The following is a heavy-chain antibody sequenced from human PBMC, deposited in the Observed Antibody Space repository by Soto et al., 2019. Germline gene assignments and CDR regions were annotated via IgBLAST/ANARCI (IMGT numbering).Heavy chain of an antibody. CDR1: GCSINSGGYY. CDR3: AGLCLSSSWYYFDY. CDR2: TYYSGST. Sequence: QLQLQESGPGLVKPSQTLSLTCTVSGCSINSGGYYWSWIRQHPGTGLEWIGYTYYSGSTYYNPFLASRVTISVDTSKNRCYPELSSVTAADTAVYYCAGLCLSSSWYYFDYRGHGTPVTVSS. V-gene: IGHV4-31*03. D-gene: IGHD6-13*01. J-gene: IGHJ4*01.